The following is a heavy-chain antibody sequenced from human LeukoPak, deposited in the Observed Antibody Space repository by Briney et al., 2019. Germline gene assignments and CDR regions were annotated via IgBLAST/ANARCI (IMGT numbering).Heavy chain of an antibody. V-gene: IGHV4-59*01. CDR3: ARGDSYYDILTGSYYFDY. D-gene: IGHD3-9*01. CDR2: IYYSGST. CDR1: GGSISSYY. J-gene: IGHJ4*02. Sequence: PPETLSLTCTVSGGSISSYYWSWIRQPPGKGLEWIGYIYYSGSTNYNPSLKSRVTISVDTSRNQFSLKLSSVTAADTAVYYCARGDSYYDILTGSYYFDYWGQGTLVTVSS.